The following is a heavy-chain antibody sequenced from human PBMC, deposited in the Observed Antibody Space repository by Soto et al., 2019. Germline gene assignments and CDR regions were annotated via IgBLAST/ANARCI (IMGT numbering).Heavy chain of an antibody. CDR3: ASGYSSGWGLGGYYCYGMAV. CDR2: IYHSGST. V-gene: IGHV4-4*02. Sequence: SETLSLTCAVSGGSISSSNWWSWVRQPPGKGLEWIGEIYHSGSTNYNPSLKSRVTISVDKPKKQFSLKLRSVTAADTAVYYWASGYSSGWGLGGYYCYGMAVGARGTTVPVSS. D-gene: IGHD6-19*01. CDR1: GGSISSSNW. J-gene: IGHJ6*02.